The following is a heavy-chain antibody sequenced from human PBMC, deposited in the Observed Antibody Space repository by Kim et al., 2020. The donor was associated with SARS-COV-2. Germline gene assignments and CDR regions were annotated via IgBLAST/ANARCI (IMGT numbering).Heavy chain of an antibody. Sequence: SETLSLTCTVSGGSISSSSYYWGWIRQPPGKGLEWIGSIYYSGSTYYNPSLKSRVTISVDTSKNQFSLKLSSVTAADTAVYYCARGTRGGWAVAGPWGQGTLVTVSS. V-gene: IGHV4-39*07. D-gene: IGHD6-19*01. J-gene: IGHJ5*02. CDR2: IYYSGST. CDR1: GGSISSSSYY. CDR3: ARGTRGGWAVAGP.